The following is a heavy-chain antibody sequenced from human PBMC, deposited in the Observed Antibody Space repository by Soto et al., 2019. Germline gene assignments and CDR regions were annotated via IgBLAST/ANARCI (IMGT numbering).Heavy chain of an antibody. V-gene: IGHV3-30*03. CDR2: ISSDATNK. Sequence: HPGGSLRLSCATSGFTFSSYGFHWVRLAPGKGLEWLAFISSDATNKYYPYSLEDRLTVSRDSSKDTLYLQMNSLRPEDTAVYFCARSGPGQECRGGGCHRTFAFWGQGTPVTVSS. CDR1: GFTFSSYG. CDR3: ARSGPGQECRGGGCHRTFAF. D-gene: IGHD2-15*01. J-gene: IGHJ4*02.